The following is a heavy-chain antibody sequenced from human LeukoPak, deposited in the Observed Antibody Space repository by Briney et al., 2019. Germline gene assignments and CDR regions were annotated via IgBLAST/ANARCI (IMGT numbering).Heavy chain of an antibody. CDR2: IYSSGHT. CDR1: GGSIIRGANY. J-gene: IGHJ1*01. Sequence: YPSETLSLTCTVSGGSIIRGANYWSWIRQRPGRGLEWIGYIYSSGHTYHNPSLRSRVFLSVDTSKRQLSLKLTSGTAADTAVYYCARAPSVDWYKFQLWGQGTLVTVSS. V-gene: IGHV4-31*03. CDR3: ARAPSVDWYKFQL. D-gene: IGHD1-14*01.